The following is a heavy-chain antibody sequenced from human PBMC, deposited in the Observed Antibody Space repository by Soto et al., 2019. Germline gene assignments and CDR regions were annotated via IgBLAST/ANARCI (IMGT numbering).Heavy chain of an antibody. CDR3: ARFSRIVVVVAATRSHDAFDI. V-gene: IGHV1-69*13. D-gene: IGHD2-15*01. Sequence: SVKVSCKASGGTFSSYAISWVRQAPGQGLEWMGGIIPIFGTANYAQKFQGRVTITADESTSTAYMELSSLRSEDTAVYYCARFSRIVVVVAATRSHDAFDIWGQGTMVTVSS. CDR2: IIPIFGTA. CDR1: GGTFSSYA. J-gene: IGHJ3*02.